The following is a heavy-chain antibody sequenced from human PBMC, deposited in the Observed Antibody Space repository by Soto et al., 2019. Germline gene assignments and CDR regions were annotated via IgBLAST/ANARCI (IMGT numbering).Heavy chain of an antibody. CDR1: GFTFSSYG. CDR2: IWYDGSNK. Sequence: GGSLRLSCAASGFTFSSYGMHWVRPAPGKGLEWVAVIWYDGSNKYYADSVKGRFTISRDNSKNTLYLQMNSLRAEDTAVYYCARDRGSEGWELFDYWGQGTLVTVSS. J-gene: IGHJ4*02. D-gene: IGHD1-26*01. CDR3: ARDRGSEGWELFDY. V-gene: IGHV3-33*01.